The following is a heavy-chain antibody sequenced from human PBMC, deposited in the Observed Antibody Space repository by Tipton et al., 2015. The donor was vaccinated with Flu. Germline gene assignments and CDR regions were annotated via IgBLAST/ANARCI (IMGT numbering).Heavy chain of an antibody. Sequence: SLRLSCAVSGGSISSSDWWSWVRQPPGKGLEWIGLIYYTGTTNYNPSLKSRVTILVDTSKNQFSLRLSSVTAADTAVYFCARDPSLGMPEYFDSWGQGTLVTVSS. CDR2: IYYTGTT. D-gene: IGHD2-2*01. V-gene: IGHV4-4*01. CDR3: ARDPSLGMPEYFDS. CDR1: GGSISSSDW. J-gene: IGHJ4*02.